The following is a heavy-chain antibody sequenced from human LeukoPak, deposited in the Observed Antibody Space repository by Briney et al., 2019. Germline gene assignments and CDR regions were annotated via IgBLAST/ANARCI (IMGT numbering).Heavy chain of an antibody. CDR1: GGSISSGDYY. V-gene: IGHV4-30-4*01. CDR3: ARHKLSGYDGSPYYFDY. D-gene: IGHD5-12*01. J-gene: IGHJ4*02. Sequence: PSETLSLTCTVSGGSISSGDYYWSWIRQPPGKGLEWIGYIYYSGSTYYNPSLKSRVTISVDTSKNQFSLKLSSVTAADTAVYYCARHKLSGYDGSPYYFDYWGQGTLVTVSS. CDR2: IYYSGST.